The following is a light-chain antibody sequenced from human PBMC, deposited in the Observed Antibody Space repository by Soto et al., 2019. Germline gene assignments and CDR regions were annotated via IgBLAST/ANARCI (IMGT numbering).Light chain of an antibody. CDR1: QSVSSY. Sequence: EIVLTQSPATLSLSPGERATLSCRASQSVSSYLAWYQQKPGQAPRLLINDATNRATGIPARFSDSGSGTDFTLTISGLEPEDFAVCYCQQRRTWPGKTFGQGTKVEIK. J-gene: IGKJ1*01. V-gene: IGKV3-11*01. CDR2: DAT. CDR3: QQRRTWPGKT.